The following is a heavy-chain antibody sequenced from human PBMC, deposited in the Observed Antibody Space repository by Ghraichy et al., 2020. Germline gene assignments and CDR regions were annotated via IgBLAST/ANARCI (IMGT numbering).Heavy chain of an antibody. CDR1: GFTVTTNS. CDR2: IYSAGYA. J-gene: IGHJ4*02. D-gene: IGHD6-19*01. V-gene: IGHV3-53*01. Sequence: GGSLRLSCAASGFTVTTNSMSWVRQAPGKGLEWVSVIYSAGYAYYADSVKGRFTISRDTSKNTLYLHMNSLRAEDTAFYYCAGDPPGGSSFYYFNYWGQGTLVTVSS. CDR3: AGDPPGGSSFYYFNY.